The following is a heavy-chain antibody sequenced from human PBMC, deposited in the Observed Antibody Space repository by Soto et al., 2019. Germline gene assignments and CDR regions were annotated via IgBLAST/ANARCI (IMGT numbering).Heavy chain of an antibody. CDR3: ARGRRSYGDPKFMGYFDL. J-gene: IGHJ2*01. CDR1: GGTFSSNA. Sequence: QVPLVQSGAEVKKPGSSVKVSCKDSGGTFSSNAISWVRQAPGQGLEWMGGIVPLFGTPTYAQKFQGRVTVIADESTSTAYMELSSLRSADTAVYYCARGRRSYGDPKFMGYFDLWGRGTLVTVSS. CDR2: IVPLFGTP. D-gene: IGHD4-17*01. V-gene: IGHV1-69*01.